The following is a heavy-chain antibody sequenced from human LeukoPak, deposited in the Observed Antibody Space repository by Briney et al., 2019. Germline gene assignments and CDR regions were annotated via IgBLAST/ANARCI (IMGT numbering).Heavy chain of an antibody. V-gene: IGHV1-2*02. J-gene: IGHJ6*03. D-gene: IGHD2-2*01. CDR1: GYTFTSYA. CDR3: ARDPHPYCSSTSCSYYYYYMDV. Sequence: ASVKVSCKASGYTFTSYAMNWVRQAPGQGLEWMGWINPNSGGTNYAQKFQGRVTMTRDTSISTAYMELSRLRSDDTAVYYCARDPHPYCSSTSCSYYYYYMDVWGKGTTVTVSS. CDR2: INPNSGGT.